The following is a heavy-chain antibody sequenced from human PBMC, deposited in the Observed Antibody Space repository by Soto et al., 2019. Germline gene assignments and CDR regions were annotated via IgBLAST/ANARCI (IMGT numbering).Heavy chain of an antibody. CDR1: GGSISGSY. Sequence: PSETLSLTCSVSGGSISGSYWRWIRQSPGKGLEWLGYVYYTGSTNYSPSLRSRVSISVDTSKNEFSLRLSSVTAADTAVYYCARGELCGGDCYSGGFDYWGQGTLLTVSS. D-gene: IGHD2-21*02. CDR2: VYYTGST. J-gene: IGHJ4*02. V-gene: IGHV4-59*01. CDR3: ARGELCGGDCYSGGFDY.